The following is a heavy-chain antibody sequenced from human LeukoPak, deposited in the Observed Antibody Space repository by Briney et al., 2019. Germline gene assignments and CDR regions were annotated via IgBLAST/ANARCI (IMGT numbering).Heavy chain of an antibody. CDR2: INPSGGST. CDR1: GYTFTSYY. CDR3: ARANVGWDDAFDI. D-gene: IGHD2-8*01. V-gene: IGHV1-46*01. J-gene: IGHJ3*02. Sequence: ASVKVSCKASGYTFTSYYMHWVRQAPGQGLEWMGIINPSGGSTSYAQKFQGRVTMTRDTSTSTVYMELNSLRAEDTAVYYCARANVGWDDAFDIWGQGTMVTVSS.